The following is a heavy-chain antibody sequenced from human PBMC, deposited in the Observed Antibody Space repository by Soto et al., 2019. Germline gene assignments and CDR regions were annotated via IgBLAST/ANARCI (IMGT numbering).Heavy chain of an antibody. Sequence: GGSLRLSCAASGFTFSSYAMSWVRQAPGMGLEWVSAISGSGGSTYYADSVKGRFTISRDNSKNTLYLQMNSLRAEDTAVYYCAKVRRAVRGVIIPFDYWGQGTLVTVSS. J-gene: IGHJ4*02. CDR3: AKVRRAVRGVIIPFDY. V-gene: IGHV3-23*01. CDR1: GFTFSSYA. CDR2: ISGSGGST. D-gene: IGHD3-10*01.